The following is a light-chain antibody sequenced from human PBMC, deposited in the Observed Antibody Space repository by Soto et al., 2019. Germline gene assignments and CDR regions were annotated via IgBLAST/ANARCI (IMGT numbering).Light chain of an antibody. CDR2: WAS. CDR3: QQYYGDPLT. V-gene: IGKV4-1*01. J-gene: IGKJ4*01. CDR1: QSVLSSADNYNY. Sequence: DIVMIQSPDSLAVSLGERATINCKSSQSVLSSADNYNYLAWYQQKPGQPLKLFICWASTRASGVPGRFSGSGYGTDFTLTISSLQAEDVAVYYCQQYYGDPLTFGGGTKVEIK.